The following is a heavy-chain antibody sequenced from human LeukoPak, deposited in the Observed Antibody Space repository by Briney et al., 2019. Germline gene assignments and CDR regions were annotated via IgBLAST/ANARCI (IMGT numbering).Heavy chain of an antibody. CDR3: ARGDLWSGYYYYGMDV. V-gene: IGHV4-59*12. Sequence: SETLSLTCTVSGGSISSYYWSWIRQPPGKGLEWIGYIYYSGSTNYNPSLKSRVTISGDTSKNQFSLKLRSVTAADTAVYYCARGDLWSGYYYYGMDVWGQGTTVTVSS. CDR2: IYYSGST. D-gene: IGHD3-3*01. CDR1: GGSISSYY. J-gene: IGHJ6*02.